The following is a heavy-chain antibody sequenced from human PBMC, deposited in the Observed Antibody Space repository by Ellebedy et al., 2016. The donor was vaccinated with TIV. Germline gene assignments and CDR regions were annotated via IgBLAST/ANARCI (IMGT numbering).Heavy chain of an antibody. Sequence: PGGSLRLSCAASGFTFSSYSMNWVRQPPGKGLEWVSSISCSSSYIYYADSVKGRFTISRDNAKNSLYLQMNSRRAEDMAVYDCARGTAGDYEVYWGQGTLVTVSS. CDR1: GFTFSSYS. CDR2: ISCSSSYI. D-gene: IGHD4-17*01. V-gene: IGHV3-21*01. CDR3: ARGTAGDYEVY. J-gene: IGHJ4*02.